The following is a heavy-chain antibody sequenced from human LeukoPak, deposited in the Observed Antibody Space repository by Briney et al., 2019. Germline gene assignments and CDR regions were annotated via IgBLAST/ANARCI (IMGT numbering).Heavy chain of an antibody. CDR3: ARGGYNQGTFDY. D-gene: IGHD5-24*01. J-gene: IGHJ4*02. CDR2: ISSNGGST. CDR1: GFTFSSYA. Sequence: PGGSLRLSCAASGFTFSSYAMHWVRQAPGKGLEYVSAISSNGGSTYYANSVKGRFTISRDNSKNTLYLQMGSLRAEDMAVYYCARGGYNQGTFDYWGQGTLVTVSS. V-gene: IGHV3-64*01.